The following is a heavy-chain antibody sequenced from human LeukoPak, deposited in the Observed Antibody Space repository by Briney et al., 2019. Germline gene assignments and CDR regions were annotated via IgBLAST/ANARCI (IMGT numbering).Heavy chain of an antibody. D-gene: IGHD6-19*01. V-gene: IGHV3-21*01. Sequence: PGRSLRLSCAVSGFTPSSSSMNWVRQAPGKGLEWVSSISSSSSYIYYADSLKGRFTISRDNAKNSLYLQMDSLRAEDTAVYYCARQQWLDGAYYFDYWGEGTLVTVSS. J-gene: IGHJ4*02. CDR1: GFTPSSSS. CDR2: ISSSSSYI. CDR3: ARQQWLDGAYYFDY.